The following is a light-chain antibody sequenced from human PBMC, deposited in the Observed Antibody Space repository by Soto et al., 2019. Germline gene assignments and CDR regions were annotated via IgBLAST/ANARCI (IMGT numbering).Light chain of an antibody. J-gene: IGKJ4*01. CDR3: QQHKSYPVT. V-gene: IGKV1-9*01. CDR1: QVISSH. Sequence: DIQLTQSPTFLSASVGDRVTITCRASQVISSHLAWYQQKPGKAPKLLIYAASTLQSGVPSRFSGSGSGTEFTVTISSLQPEDFATYYCQQHKSYPVTFGGGTKVEIK. CDR2: AAS.